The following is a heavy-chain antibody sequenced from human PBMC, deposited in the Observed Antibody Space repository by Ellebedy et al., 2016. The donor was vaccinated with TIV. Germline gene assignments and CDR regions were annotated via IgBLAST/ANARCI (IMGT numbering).Heavy chain of an antibody. CDR2: INSDGSST. CDR1: GFTFSSYW. CDR3: ARSDGSLYAFDI. J-gene: IGHJ3*02. Sequence: GESLKISCAASGFTFSSYWMHWVRQAPGKGLVWVSRINSDGSSTSYADSVKGRFTISRDNAKNTLYLQMNSLRAEDTAVYYCARSDGSLYAFDIWGQGTMVTVSS. D-gene: IGHD1-26*01. V-gene: IGHV3-74*01.